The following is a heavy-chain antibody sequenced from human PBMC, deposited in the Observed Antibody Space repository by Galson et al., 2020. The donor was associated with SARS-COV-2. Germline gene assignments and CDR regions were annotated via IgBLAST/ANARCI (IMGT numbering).Heavy chain of an antibody. J-gene: IGHJ4*02. CDR1: GGSISSSSYY. Sequence: ASETLSLTCTVSGGSISSSSYYWGWIRQPPGKGLEWIGSIYYSGSTYYNPSLKSRVTISVDTSKNQFSLKLSSVTAADTAVYYCARDFASMIVGATGTFDYWGQGTLVTVSS. CDR3: ARDFASMIVGATGTFDY. V-gene: IGHV4-39*07. CDR2: IYYSGST. D-gene: IGHD1-26*01.